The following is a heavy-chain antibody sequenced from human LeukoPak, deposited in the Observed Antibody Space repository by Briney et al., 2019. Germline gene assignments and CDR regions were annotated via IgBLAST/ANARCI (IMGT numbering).Heavy chain of an antibody. CDR3: ASGYSYGSSLDY. V-gene: IGHV3-48*01. D-gene: IGHD5-18*01. Sequence: GGSLRLSCAASGFTFSSYSMNWVRQAPGKGLEWVSYISSGSSTIYYADSVKGRFTISRDNAKNSLYLQMNSLRAEDTAVYYCASGYSYGSSLDYWGQGTLVTVSS. CDR2: ISSGSSTI. J-gene: IGHJ4*02. CDR1: GFTFSSYS.